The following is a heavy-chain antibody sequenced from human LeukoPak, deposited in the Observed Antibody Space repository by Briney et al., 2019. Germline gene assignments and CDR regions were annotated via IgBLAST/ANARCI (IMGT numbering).Heavy chain of an antibody. V-gene: IGHV3-7*01. CDR1: GFAFSSYW. Sequence: GGSLRLSCEASGFAFSSYWASWVRQAPGKGLEWVSNLNQDGNSQNYVDSVRSRFTISKDNAKNSVYLQMNSLRAEDTAVYYCARSLWPEDYWGQGILVTVSS. CDR3: ARSLWPEDY. D-gene: IGHD2-21*01. J-gene: IGHJ4*02. CDR2: LNQDGNSQ.